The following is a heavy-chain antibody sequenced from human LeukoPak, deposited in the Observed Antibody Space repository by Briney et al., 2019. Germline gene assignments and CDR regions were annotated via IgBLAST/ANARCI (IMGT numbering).Heavy chain of an antibody. CDR2: IYYSGST. J-gene: IGHJ4*02. D-gene: IGHD6-13*01. Sequence: SETLSPTCTVSGGSISSYYWSWIRQPPGKGLEWIGYIYYSGSTYYNPSLRSRVTISVDTSKNQFSLKLSSVTAADTAVYYCARDSRISAAGRGLYYFDYWGQGTLVTVSS. V-gene: IGHV4-59*12. CDR3: ARDSRISAAGRGLYYFDY. CDR1: GGSISSYY.